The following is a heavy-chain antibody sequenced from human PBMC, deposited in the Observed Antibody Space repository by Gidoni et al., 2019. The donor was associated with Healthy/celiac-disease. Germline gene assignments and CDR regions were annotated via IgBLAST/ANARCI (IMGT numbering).Heavy chain of an antibody. V-gene: IGHV3-64*01. CDR1: GFTFSSCA. Sequence: EVPLVESGGSLVQPGGSLSLSCAAAGFTFSSCAMHLFRQAPGKGLEYVSAISSTGGSTYYANSVKGRFTISRDNSKNTLYLQMGSLRAEDMAVYYCARDSPTKYSSGWYLGYYGMDVWGQGTTVTVSS. D-gene: IGHD6-19*01. J-gene: IGHJ6*02. CDR3: ARDSPTKYSSGWYLGYYGMDV. CDR2: ISSTGGST.